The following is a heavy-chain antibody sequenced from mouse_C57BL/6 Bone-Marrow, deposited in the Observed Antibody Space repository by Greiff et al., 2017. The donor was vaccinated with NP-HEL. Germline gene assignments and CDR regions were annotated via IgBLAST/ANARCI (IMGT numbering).Heavy chain of an antibody. CDR1: GFNIKDYY. CDR3: ARDYYGNYVRAMDY. Sequence: QVQLQQSGAELVKPGASVKLSCTASGFNIKDYYMHWVKQRTGQGLEWIGEIYPRSGNTYYNEKFKGKATLTADKSSSTAYMELRSLTSEDSAVYFCARDYYGNYVRAMDYWGQGTSVTVSS. CDR2: IYPRSGNT. D-gene: IGHD2-1*01. J-gene: IGHJ4*01. V-gene: IGHV1-81*01.